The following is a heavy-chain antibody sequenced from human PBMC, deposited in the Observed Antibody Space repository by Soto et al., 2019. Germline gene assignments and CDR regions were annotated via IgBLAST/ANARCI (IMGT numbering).Heavy chain of an antibody. V-gene: IGHV3-48*03. J-gene: IGHJ4*02. CDR3: ARVYCSTTTCHVQAFDS. D-gene: IGHD2-2*01. CDR1: GFTFSSYE. Sequence: GSLRLSCAASGFTFSSYEMNWVRQAPGKTLEWVSYISSAGDSSYYADSVKSRFTISRDNAKNSLYLQMNSLRVEDTAVYYCARVYCSTTTCHVQAFDSWGQGTLVTVSS. CDR2: ISSAGDSS.